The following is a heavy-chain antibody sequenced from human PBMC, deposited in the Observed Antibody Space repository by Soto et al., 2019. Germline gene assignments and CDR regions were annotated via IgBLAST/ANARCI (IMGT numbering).Heavy chain of an antibody. Sequence: PGGSLRLSCAASGFTFKSYAVSWVRQAPGKGLEWVSVITGSGDSTYYADSVKGRFTISRDNSKNTLYLQMNSLRAEDTAVYYCASDSSGYYSRVFYWGQGTLVTVSS. CDR3: ASDSSGYYSRVFY. CDR1: GFTFKSYA. CDR2: ITGSGDST. J-gene: IGHJ4*02. D-gene: IGHD3-22*01. V-gene: IGHV3-23*01.